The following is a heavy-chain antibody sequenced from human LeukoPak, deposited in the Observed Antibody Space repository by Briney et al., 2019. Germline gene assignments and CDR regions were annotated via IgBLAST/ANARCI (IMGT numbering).Heavy chain of an antibody. CDR3: ARSQILGY. J-gene: IGHJ4*01. CDR2: INPNSGDT. Sequence: GASVKVSCKASGYTFTAYYIHWVRQAPGQGLEWMGWINPNSGDTKYAQNFQGRVTMTRDTSIITAYMELSSLRSDDTAVYYCARSQILGYWGHGTLVTVSS. V-gene: IGHV1-2*02. CDR1: GYTFTAYY.